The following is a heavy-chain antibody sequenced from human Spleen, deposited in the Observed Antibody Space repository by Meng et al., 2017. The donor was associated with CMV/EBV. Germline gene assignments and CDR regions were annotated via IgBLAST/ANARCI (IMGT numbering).Heavy chain of an antibody. Sequence: SETLSLTCTVSGYSISSGYYWGWIRQPPGKGLEWIGSIYHSGSTYYNPSLKSRVTISVDTSKNQFSLKLSSVTAADTAVYYCARDSRLSGTWYNYAMDVWGQGTTVTVSS. CDR2: IYHSGST. CDR1: GYSISSGYY. V-gene: IGHV4-38-2*02. J-gene: IGHJ6*02. D-gene: IGHD5-12*01. CDR3: ARDSRLSGTWYNYAMDV.